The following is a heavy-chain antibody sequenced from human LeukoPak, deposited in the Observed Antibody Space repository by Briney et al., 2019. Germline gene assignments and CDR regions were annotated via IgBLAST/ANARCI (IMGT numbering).Heavy chain of an antibody. J-gene: IGHJ4*02. CDR2: IYNSGSP. CDR3: ARSSGTGFEY. CDR1: GXSISSFY. V-gene: IGHV4-4*07. D-gene: IGHD3-10*01. Sequence: SETLSLTCTVSGXSISSFYGSWIRQPAGEGLEWIGRIYNSGSPHYNPSLRSRVTMSVDTSKNQFSLKLSSVTAADTAVYYCARSSGTGFEYWGQGTLVTVSS.